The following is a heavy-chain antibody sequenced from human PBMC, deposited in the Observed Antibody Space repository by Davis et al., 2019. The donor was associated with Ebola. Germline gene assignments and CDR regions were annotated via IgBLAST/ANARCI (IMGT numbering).Heavy chain of an antibody. D-gene: IGHD2-2*03. CDR2: IIPTFGTA. J-gene: IGHJ6*02. CDR1: GGTFSSYA. CDR3: ARDGWIGYYYYYGMDV. V-gene: IGHV1-69*13. Sequence: AASVKVSCKASGGTFSSYAISWVRQAPGQGLEWMGGIIPTFGTANYAQKFQGRVTITADESTSTAYMELSSLRSEDTAVYYCARDGWIGYYYYYGMDVWGQGTTVTVSS.